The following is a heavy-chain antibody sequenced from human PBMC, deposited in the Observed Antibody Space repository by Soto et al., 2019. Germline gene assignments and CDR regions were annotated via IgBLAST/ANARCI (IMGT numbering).Heavy chain of an antibody. J-gene: IGHJ5*02. CDR2: ISGSGGST. CDR1: GFTFSSYA. D-gene: IGHD6-13*01. V-gene: IGHV3-23*01. Sequence: PGGSLRLSCAASGFTFSSYAMSWVRQAPGKGLEWVSAISGSGGSTYYADSVKGRFTISRDNSKNPLYLQMNSLRAEDTAVYYCAKGSSSSWYFWFDPWGQGTLVTVSS. CDR3: AKGSSSSWYFWFDP.